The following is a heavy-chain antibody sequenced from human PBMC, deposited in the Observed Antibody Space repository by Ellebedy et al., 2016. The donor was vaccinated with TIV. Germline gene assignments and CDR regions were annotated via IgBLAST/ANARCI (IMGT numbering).Heavy chain of an antibody. D-gene: IGHD4-23*01. V-gene: IGHV3-11*01. J-gene: IGHJ6*03. Sequence: GESLKISXAASGFTFSDSYMSWIRQAPGKGLEWVSYISGSGSSLYYAGSVKGRFTISRDNAKNSLYLQLNSLRAEDTAVYYCARAHYGGNSYMDVWGQGTTVTVSS. CDR2: ISGSGSSL. CDR1: GFTFSDSY. CDR3: ARAHYGGNSYMDV.